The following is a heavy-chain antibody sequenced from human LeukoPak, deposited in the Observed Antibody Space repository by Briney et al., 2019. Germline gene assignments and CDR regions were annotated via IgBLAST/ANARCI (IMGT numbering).Heavy chain of an antibody. Sequence: PLASVKASCKASGYTFTDYYLHWVRQAPGQGFEWMGWINPNSGDTNYAQKFQGRVTMTRDTSISTAHMEMSRLRSDDTAVYYCARANFLYCSSTTCLFDYWGQGTLVTVSS. J-gene: IGHJ4*02. D-gene: IGHD2-2*01. CDR3: ARANFLYCSSTTCLFDY. CDR1: GYTFTDYY. CDR2: INPNSGDT. V-gene: IGHV1-2*02.